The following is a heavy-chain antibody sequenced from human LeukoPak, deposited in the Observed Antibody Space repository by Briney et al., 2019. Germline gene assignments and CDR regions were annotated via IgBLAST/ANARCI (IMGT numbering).Heavy chain of an antibody. CDR2: ISSDGSST. J-gene: IGHJ4*02. V-gene: IGHV3-74*03. CDR3: ARDQRVTGHPDIDY. Sequence: TGGSLRPSCAASGFTFRNHWMHWVRQTPGKGLVWVSRISSDGSSTTYADSVKGRFTISRDNAKNTLYLKMNNLRAEDTAMYYCARDQRVTGHPDIDYWGQGTLVIVSS. CDR1: GFTFRNHW. D-gene: IGHD4-11*01.